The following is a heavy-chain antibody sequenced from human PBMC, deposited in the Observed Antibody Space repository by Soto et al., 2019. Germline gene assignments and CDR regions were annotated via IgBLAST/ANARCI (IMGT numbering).Heavy chain of an antibody. CDR3: AAYSHKGY. V-gene: IGHV3-66*01. Sequence: EEQLVESGGDLVQPGGSLRLSWAAPGFTVSNNYISWFRQAPGKGLEWVSLIYSGGSTYYADSVKGRFTISRDSSKNTLYLQMNSLRAEDTAMYYCAAYSHKGYWGQGTLVTVSS. J-gene: IGHJ4*02. CDR1: GFTVSNNY. CDR2: IYSGGST. D-gene: IGHD3-16*01.